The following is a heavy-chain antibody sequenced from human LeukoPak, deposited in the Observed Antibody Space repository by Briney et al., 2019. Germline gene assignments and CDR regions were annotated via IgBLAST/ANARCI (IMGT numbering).Heavy chain of an antibody. D-gene: IGHD1-26*01. CDR3: AKSSHVGATTFDY. CDR2: INPDGSST. Sequence: PGGSLRLSCAASGFKFSNYWMHWVRQAPGKGLVWVSRINPDGSSTSYADSAKGRFTISRDNAKNTLYLQMNSLRAEDTAVYYCAKSSHVGATTFDYWGQGTLVTVSS. V-gene: IGHV3-74*01. CDR1: GFKFSNYW. J-gene: IGHJ4*02.